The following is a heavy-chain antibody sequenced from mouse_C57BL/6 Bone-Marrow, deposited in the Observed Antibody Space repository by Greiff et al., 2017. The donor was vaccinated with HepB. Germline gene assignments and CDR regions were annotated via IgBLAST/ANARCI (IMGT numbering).Heavy chain of an antibody. CDR2: IDPENGDT. Sequence: VQLQQSGAELVRPGASVKLSCTASGFTINDDYMHWVKQRPEQGLEWIGWIDPENGDTEYASKFQGKATITADTSSNTAYLQLSSLTSEDTAVYYCTTALVRGAMDYWGQGTTVTVSS. J-gene: IGHJ4*01. CDR1: GFTINDDY. D-gene: IGHD2-2*01. CDR3: TTALVRGAMDY. V-gene: IGHV14-4*01.